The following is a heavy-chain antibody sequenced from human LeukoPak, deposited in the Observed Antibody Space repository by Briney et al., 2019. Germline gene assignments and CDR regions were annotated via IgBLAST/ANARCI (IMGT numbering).Heavy chain of an antibody. D-gene: IGHD3-10*01. CDR1: GYTFMSYD. J-gene: IGHJ5*02. Sequence: ASVKVSCKASGYTFMSYDISWVRQAPGQGLEWMGWISPNNGNTNYAQKLQGRVTMTTDSSTSTAYMELRSLRSDDTAVYYCARDRGNFDPWGQGTLVTVSS. CDR3: ARDRGNFDP. V-gene: IGHV1-18*01. CDR2: ISPNNGNT.